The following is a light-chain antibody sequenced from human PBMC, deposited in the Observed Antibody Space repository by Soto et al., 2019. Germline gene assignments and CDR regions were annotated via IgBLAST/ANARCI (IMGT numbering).Light chain of an antibody. CDR3: HQYGSSPSYT. Sequence: IVLTQSPGTLSLSPGERATLSCRASQSVSSSSYLAWYQQKPGQAPRLLIYGPSSMATGIPDRCSGGGSARDFTLTISRLEPQDFAVYYCHQYGSSPSYTFGQGTKVEIK. V-gene: IGKV3-20*01. CDR1: QSVSSSSY. J-gene: IGKJ2*01. CDR2: GPS.